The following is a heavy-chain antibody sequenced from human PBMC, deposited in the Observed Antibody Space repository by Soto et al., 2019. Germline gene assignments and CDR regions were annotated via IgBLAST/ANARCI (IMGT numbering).Heavy chain of an antibody. D-gene: IGHD6-13*01. V-gene: IGHV1-18*01. CDR1: VYTFTGYG. Sequence: GASVKGSCRASVYTFTGYGISWVRQAPGQGLEWMGWISAYNGNTNYAQKLQGRVTMTTDTSTSTAYMELRSLRSDDTAVYYCARDLKGYSSSWYGNWFDPWGQGTLVTVSS. CDR3: ARDLKGYSSSWYGNWFDP. J-gene: IGHJ5*02. CDR2: ISAYNGNT.